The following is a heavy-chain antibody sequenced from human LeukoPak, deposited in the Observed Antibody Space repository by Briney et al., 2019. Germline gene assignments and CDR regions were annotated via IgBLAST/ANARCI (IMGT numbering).Heavy chain of an antibody. CDR3: ARDHFGTDHFDY. CDR1: GYTFSSYY. V-gene: IGHV1-46*01. CDR2: INPSGGST. Sequence: ASAKVSCKASGYTFSSYYMHWVRQAPGQGLEWMGIINPSGGSTSYAQKFQGRVTMTRDTSTSTVYMELSSLRSEDTAVYYCARDHFGTDHFDYWGQGTLVTVSS. J-gene: IGHJ4*02. D-gene: IGHD3-3*01.